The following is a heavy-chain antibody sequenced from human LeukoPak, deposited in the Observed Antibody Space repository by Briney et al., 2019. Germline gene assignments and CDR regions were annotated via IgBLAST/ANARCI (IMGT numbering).Heavy chain of an antibody. CDR3: ARLGWSNNAFDI. Sequence: ASVKVSCKASGYTFTGYYMHWVRQAPGQGLEWMGWINPNSGVTNYTQKFQGRVTMTRDTSISTAYMELNRLRSDDTAVYYCARLGWSNNAFDIWGQGTMVSVP. CDR1: GYTFTGYY. V-gene: IGHV1-2*02. J-gene: IGHJ3*02. CDR2: INPNSGVT. D-gene: IGHD3-3*01.